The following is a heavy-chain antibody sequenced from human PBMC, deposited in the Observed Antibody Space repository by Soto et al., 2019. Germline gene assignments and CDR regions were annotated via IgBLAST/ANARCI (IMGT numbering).Heavy chain of an antibody. CDR3: ARSMIGELYFDY. D-gene: IGHD3-10*02. Sequence: SETLSLTCTVSGGSISSGGYYWSWIRQHPGKGLEWIGYIYHSGTTYYNPSLKSRVTISVDTSKNQFSLKLSSVTAADTAVYYCARSMIGELYFDYWGQGTLVTVS. J-gene: IGHJ4*02. CDR2: IYHSGTT. V-gene: IGHV4-31*03. CDR1: GGSISSGGYY.